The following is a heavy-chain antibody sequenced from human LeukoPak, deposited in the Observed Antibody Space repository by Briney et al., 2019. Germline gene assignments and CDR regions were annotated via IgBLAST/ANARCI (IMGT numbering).Heavy chain of an antibody. J-gene: IGHJ3*02. CDR3: ARLRLSLDAFDI. D-gene: IGHD3-3*01. CDR2: ISSSGSTI. Sequence: GGSLRLSCAASGFTFSSYEMNWVRQAPGKGLEWVSYISSSGSTIYYADSVKGRFTISRDNAKNSLYLQMNSLRAEDTAVYYCARLRLSLDAFDIWGQGTMVTVSS. CDR1: GFTFSSYE. V-gene: IGHV3-48*03.